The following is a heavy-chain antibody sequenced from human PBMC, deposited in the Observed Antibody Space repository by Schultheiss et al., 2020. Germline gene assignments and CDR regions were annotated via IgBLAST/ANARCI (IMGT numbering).Heavy chain of an antibody. CDR3: AKDTLDIVVVPAAISWYYYGMDV. CDR1: GFTFSSYG. CDR2: ISYDGSNK. J-gene: IGHJ6*02. D-gene: IGHD2-2*03. Sequence: GGSLRLSCAASGFTFSSYGMHWVRQAPGKGLEWVAVISYDGSNKYYADSVKGRFTISRDNSKNTLYLQMNSLRAEDTAVYYCAKDTLDIVVVPAAISWYYYGMDVWGQGTTVTVSS. V-gene: IGHV3-30*18.